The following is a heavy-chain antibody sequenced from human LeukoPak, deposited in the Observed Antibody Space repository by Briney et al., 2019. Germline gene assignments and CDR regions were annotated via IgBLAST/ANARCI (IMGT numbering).Heavy chain of an antibody. J-gene: IGHJ6*03. CDR3: ARIFAPENSGSYLVGYYYYMDV. CDR1: GGSISSSSYY. Sequence: SETLSLTCTVSGGSISSSSYYWGWIRQPPGKGLEWIGSIYHSGSTYYNPSLKSRVTISVDTSKNQFSLKLSSVTAADTAVYYCARIFAPENSGSYLVGYYYYMDVWGKGTTVAVSS. CDR2: IYHSGST. D-gene: IGHD3-10*01. V-gene: IGHV4-39*07.